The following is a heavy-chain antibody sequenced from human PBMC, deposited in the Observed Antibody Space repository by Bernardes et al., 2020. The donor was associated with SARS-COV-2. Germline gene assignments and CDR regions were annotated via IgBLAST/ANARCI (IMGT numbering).Heavy chain of an antibody. Sequence: SETLSLTCTVSGDSISSYYWSWIRQPPGKGLEWIGYIYYTGSTIYNPSLKSRVTMSLDTSKNQFSLKLSSVTAADTAVYYCARGLGLPFTIFGVVQSWWFDPWGQGTLVTVSS. J-gene: IGHJ5*02. CDR2: IYYTGST. CDR1: GDSISSYY. CDR3: ARGLGLPFTIFGVVQSWWFDP. V-gene: IGHV4-59*12. D-gene: IGHD3-3*01.